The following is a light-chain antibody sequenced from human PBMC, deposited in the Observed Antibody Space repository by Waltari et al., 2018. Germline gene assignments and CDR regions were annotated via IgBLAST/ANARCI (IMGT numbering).Light chain of an antibody. Sequence: SYELTQPPSVSVSPGQTASITCSGDQLGNKYVSWYQQKPGQSPVLIIYQDTKRPSGIPGRLSGSNSGNTATLTISGTQGMDEGDYYCQAWDTISAGLGGGTKLTVL. CDR3: QAWDTISAG. J-gene: IGLJ2*01. CDR1: QLGNKY. CDR2: QDT. V-gene: IGLV3-1*01.